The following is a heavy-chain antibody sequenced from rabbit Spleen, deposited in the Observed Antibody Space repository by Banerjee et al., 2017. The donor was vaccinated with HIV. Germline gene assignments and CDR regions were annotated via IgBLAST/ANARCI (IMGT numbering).Heavy chain of an antibody. CDR3: ARAPDGSENGYYYNL. V-gene: IGHV1S7*01. CDR1: GFDFSSYY. CDR2: IDPIFDRA. Sequence: QELVESGGGLVQPGGSLTLSCKASGFDFSSYYMNWVRQAPGKGLEWIGYIDPIFDRAFYASWVNGRFTISRENTQNTVSLQMSSLTDADTATYFCARAPDGSENGYYYNLWGPGTLVTVS. J-gene: IGHJ4*01. D-gene: IGHD1-1*01.